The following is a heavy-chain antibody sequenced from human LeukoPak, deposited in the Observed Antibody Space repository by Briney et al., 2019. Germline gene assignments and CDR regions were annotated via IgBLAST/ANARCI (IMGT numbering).Heavy chain of an antibody. V-gene: IGHV3-9*01. CDR1: GFTFDDYA. CDR3: AKATYYDILTGYDALDY. CDR2: ISWNSGSI. D-gene: IGHD3-9*01. Sequence: PGGSLRLSCAASGFTFDDYAMHWVRQAPGKGLEWVSGISWNSGSIGYADSVKGRFTISRDNAKNFQYLQMNSLRAEDTALYYCAKATYYDILTGYDALDYWGQGTLVTVSS. J-gene: IGHJ4*02.